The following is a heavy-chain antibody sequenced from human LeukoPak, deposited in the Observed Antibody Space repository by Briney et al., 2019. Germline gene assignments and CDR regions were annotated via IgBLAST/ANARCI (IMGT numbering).Heavy chain of an antibody. D-gene: IGHD6-6*01. CDR2: ISSNGATT. J-gene: IGHJ4*02. CDR3: VKDRSIAAPNNVFFDS. Sequence: GGTLRLSCSASGFTINRIYLEWVRQAPGKGLEFVSHISSNGATTYYADSVKGRFTISRDNPKNTLYLQMSSLRADDTAVYYCVKDRSIAAPNNVFFDSWGQGALVTVSS. CDR1: GFTINRIY. V-gene: IGHV3-64D*06.